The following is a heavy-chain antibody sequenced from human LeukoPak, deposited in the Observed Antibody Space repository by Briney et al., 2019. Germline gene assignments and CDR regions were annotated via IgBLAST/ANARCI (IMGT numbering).Heavy chain of an antibody. CDR2: INSDGSTT. V-gene: IGHV3-74*01. D-gene: IGHD5-12*01. J-gene: IGHJ4*02. Sequence: GGSLRLSCAASEFTFSNYWIHWVRQAPGKGLVWVSRINSDGSTTSYADSVKGRFTISRDNAKNTVYLQMDSLRAEDTAVYYCAVLVATNLIDYWGQGTLVTVSS. CDR3: AVLVATNLIDY. CDR1: EFTFSNYW.